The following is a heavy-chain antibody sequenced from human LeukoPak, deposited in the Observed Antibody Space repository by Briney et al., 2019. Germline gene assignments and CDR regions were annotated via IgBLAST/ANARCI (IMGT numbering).Heavy chain of an antibody. J-gene: IGHJ4*02. CDR1: GFSLSTHW. D-gene: IGHD3-22*01. CDR3: GSLTVVARDH. Sequence: PGGPLRLSCAAFGFSLSTHWMHWVRQAPGKGMEYVAQINSDGSATAYADSVKGRFTISRDNAKNTLYLDMSSLRAEDTAVYYCGSLTVVARDHWGQGTLVTVSS. V-gene: IGHV3-74*01. CDR2: INSDGSAT.